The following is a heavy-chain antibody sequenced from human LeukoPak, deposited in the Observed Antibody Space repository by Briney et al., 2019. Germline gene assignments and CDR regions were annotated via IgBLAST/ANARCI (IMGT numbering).Heavy chain of an antibody. D-gene: IGHD6-13*01. CDR2: IYTSGST. Sequence: SETLSLTCTVSGGSISSGSYYWSWIRQPAGKGLEWIGRIYTSGSTNYNPSLKSRVTISVDTSKNQFSLKLTSVTAADTAVYYCARVYYSSSYDYWYFDLWGRGTLVTVSS. J-gene: IGHJ2*01. CDR3: ARVYYSSSYDYWYFDL. CDR1: GGSISSGSYY. V-gene: IGHV4-61*02.